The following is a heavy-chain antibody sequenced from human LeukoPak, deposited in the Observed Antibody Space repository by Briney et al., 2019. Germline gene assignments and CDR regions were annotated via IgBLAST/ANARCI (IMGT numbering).Heavy chain of an antibody. CDR1: GFTFSNAW. CDR3: TTDRIYYDSSGYRLSFGRYYYYGMDV. Sequence: GGSLRLSCAASGFTFSNAWMSWVRQAPGKGLEWVGRIKSKTDGGTTDYAAPVKGRFTISRDDSKNTLYLQMNSLKTEDTAVYYCTTDRIYYDSSGYRLSFGRYYYYGMDVWGQGTTVTVSS. D-gene: IGHD3-22*01. V-gene: IGHV3-15*01. CDR2: IKSKTDGGTT. J-gene: IGHJ6*02.